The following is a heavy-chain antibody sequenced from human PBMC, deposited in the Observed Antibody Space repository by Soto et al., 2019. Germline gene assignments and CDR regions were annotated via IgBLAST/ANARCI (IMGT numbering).Heavy chain of an antibody. CDR1: GGSISSYY. D-gene: IGHD3-22*01. J-gene: IGHJ4*02. CDR2: ISYSGTT. CDR3: VRHSSGTIDY. V-gene: IGHV4-59*01. Sequence: QVQLQESGPGLVKPSETLSLTCTVSGGSISSYYWSWIRQPPGKGLEWIGYISYSGTTNYNPSLLSRVFISVDTSKSHFFLNLSAVTAADTALYFCVRHSSGTIDYWGQGTLVTVSS.